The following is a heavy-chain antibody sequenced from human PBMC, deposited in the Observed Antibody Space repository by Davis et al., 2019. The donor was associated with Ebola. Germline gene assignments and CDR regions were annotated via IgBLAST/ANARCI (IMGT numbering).Heavy chain of an antibody. J-gene: IGHJ4*02. D-gene: IGHD3-3*01. CDR2: ISGSGNSP. V-gene: IGHV3-23*01. CDR1: GFTFSTYA. Sequence: PGGSLRLSCAASGFTFSTYAMSWVRQAPGKGLEWVSTISGSGNSPYYADSVKGRFTISRDNSKNTLYLQMNSLRAEDTAVYYCAKAFEGYDFWSGYTPTDYWGQGTLVTISS. CDR3: AKAFEGYDFWSGYTPTDY.